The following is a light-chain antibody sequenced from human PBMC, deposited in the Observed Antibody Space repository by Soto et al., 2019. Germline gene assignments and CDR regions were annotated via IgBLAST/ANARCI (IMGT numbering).Light chain of an antibody. CDR3: QKFNAVPT. J-gene: IGKJ4*01. CDR1: QAISNY. Sequence: DIQMTQSPSSLSASVGDRVTITCRASQAISNYLAWYQQKPGKVPTLLIYAASTLQTGVPSRFSGSGSGTAFTLTISSLQPEDVATYYCQKFNAVPTFGGGTKVEI. CDR2: AAS. V-gene: IGKV1-27*01.